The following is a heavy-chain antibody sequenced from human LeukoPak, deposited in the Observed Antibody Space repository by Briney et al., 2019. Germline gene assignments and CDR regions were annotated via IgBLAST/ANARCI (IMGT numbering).Heavy chain of an antibody. J-gene: IGHJ6*03. D-gene: IGHD5-18*01. CDR1: GYTFTSYY. CDR3: ARERYSYGYFSAFYYYYYYMDV. Sequence: ASVTVSCKASGYTFTSYYMHWVRQAPGQGLEWMGIINPSGGSTSYAQKFQGRVTMTRDMSTSTVYMELSSLRSEDTAVYYCARERYSYGYFSAFYYYYYYMDVWGKGTTVTVSS. CDR2: INPSGGST. V-gene: IGHV1-46*01.